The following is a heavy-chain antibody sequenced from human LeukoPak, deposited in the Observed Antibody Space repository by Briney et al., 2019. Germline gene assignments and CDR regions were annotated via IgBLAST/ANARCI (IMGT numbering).Heavy chain of an antibody. Sequence: PGGSLRLSCAASGFTFSSYSMSWVRQAPGKGREWVSAISGSGGSTYYADSVKGRFAISRDNSKNTLYLQMNSLRAEDTAVYYCAKNEYTWLERNYFDYWGQGTLVTVSS. CDR3: AKNEYTWLERNYFDY. J-gene: IGHJ4*02. CDR2: ISGSGGST. CDR1: GFTFSSYS. V-gene: IGHV3-23*01. D-gene: IGHD6-19*01.